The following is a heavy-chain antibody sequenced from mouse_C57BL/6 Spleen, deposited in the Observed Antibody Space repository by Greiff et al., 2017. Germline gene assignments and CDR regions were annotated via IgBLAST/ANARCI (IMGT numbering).Heavy chain of an antibody. D-gene: IGHD1-3*01. Sequence: QVQPQQSGAELVKPGASVKISRKASGYAFRSYWMNWVKQRPGKGLEWIGQIYPGDGDSNYNGKFKGKATLTADKSSSTAYMQLSSLTSEDSAIYFCARYNRNYFDYWGQGTTLTVSS. CDR1: GYAFRSYW. CDR2: IYPGDGDS. V-gene: IGHV1-80*01. J-gene: IGHJ2*01. CDR3: ARYNRNYFDY.